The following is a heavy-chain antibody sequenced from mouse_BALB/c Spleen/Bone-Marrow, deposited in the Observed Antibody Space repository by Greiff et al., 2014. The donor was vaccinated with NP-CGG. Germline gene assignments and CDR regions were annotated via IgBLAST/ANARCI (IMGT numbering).Heavy chain of an antibody. Sequence: VQLQQSGPGLVSPGVSVKISCKASGYTFTDYAIHWVKQSHSKRLEWIGIISTYSGNTNYNQKFKGKATMTVDKSSSTAYIELARLTSEDSAIYYCARDISGYVRAMDYWGQGTSVTVSS. CDR2: ISTYSGNT. D-gene: IGHD3-2*01. CDR1: GYTFTDYA. CDR3: ARDISGYVRAMDY. V-gene: IGHV1-67*01. J-gene: IGHJ4*01.